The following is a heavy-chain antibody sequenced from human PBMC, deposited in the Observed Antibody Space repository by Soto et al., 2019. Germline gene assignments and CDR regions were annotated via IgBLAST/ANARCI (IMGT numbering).Heavy chain of an antibody. CDR1: GGSFSGYY. CDR2: INHSGST. CDR3: ARGNRGSFYYYYMDV. J-gene: IGHJ6*03. D-gene: IGHD3-10*01. Sequence: SETLSLTCAVYGGSFSGYYWSWIRQPPGKGLEWIGEINHSGSTNYNPSLKSRATISVDTSKNQFSLKLSSVTAADTAVYYCARGNRGSFYYYYMDVWGKGTTVTVSS. V-gene: IGHV4-34*01.